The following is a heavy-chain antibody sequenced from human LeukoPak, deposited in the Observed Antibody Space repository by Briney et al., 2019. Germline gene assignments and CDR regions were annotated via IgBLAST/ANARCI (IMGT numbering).Heavy chain of an antibody. Sequence: PSETLSLTCAVYGGSFSGYYWSWIRQPPGKGLEWIGEINHSGSTNYNPSLKSRVTISVDTSKNQFSLKLSSVTAADTAVYYCARQGVRYSGYDYGGNYFDYWGQGTLVTVSS. CDR2: INHSGST. J-gene: IGHJ4*02. CDR1: GGSFSGYY. CDR3: ARQGVRYSGYDYGGNYFDY. D-gene: IGHD5-12*01. V-gene: IGHV4-34*01.